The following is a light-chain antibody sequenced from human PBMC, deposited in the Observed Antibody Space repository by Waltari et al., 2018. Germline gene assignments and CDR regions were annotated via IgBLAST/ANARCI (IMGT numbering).Light chain of an antibody. Sequence: DIQMTQSPSSLSPSVGDRVIITCRASQGINTYLAWFQQKPGKAPKYLIYGASTLQSGVSSNFSGSGSGTDFTLTISSLQPEDCATYYCQQYNTYPPTFGGGTRVEI. CDR2: GAS. CDR1: QGINTY. V-gene: IGKV1-16*02. CDR3: QQYNTYPPT. J-gene: IGKJ4*01.